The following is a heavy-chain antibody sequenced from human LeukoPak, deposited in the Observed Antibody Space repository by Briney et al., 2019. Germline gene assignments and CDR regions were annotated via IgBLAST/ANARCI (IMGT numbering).Heavy chain of an antibody. D-gene: IGHD3-22*01. Sequence: PGGSLRLSCAASGFTFSNYGMHWVRQAPGKGLEWVAVILYDGSAKYYADSVRGRFTISRDNSKNTLYLQMNSLRAEDSAIYYCARAQTFYYDTSGFGLDPWGQGTLVTVSS. CDR1: GFTFSNYG. V-gene: IGHV3-33*01. J-gene: IGHJ5*02. CDR2: ILYDGSAK. CDR3: ARAQTFYYDTSGFGLDP.